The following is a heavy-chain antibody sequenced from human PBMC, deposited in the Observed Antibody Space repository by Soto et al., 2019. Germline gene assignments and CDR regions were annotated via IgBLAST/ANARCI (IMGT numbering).Heavy chain of an antibody. CDR3: AALTGIAARPHYYFDY. CDR1: GGSISSSNW. V-gene: IGHV4-4*02. CDR2: IYHSGST. D-gene: IGHD6-6*01. J-gene: IGHJ4*02. Sequence: QVQLQESGPGLVKPSGTLSLTCAVSGGSISSSNWWSWVHQPPGKGLEWIGEIYHSGSTNYNPSLKSRVTRSVDKSKNQFSLKLSSVTAADTAVYYCAALTGIAARPHYYFDYWGQGTLVTVSS.